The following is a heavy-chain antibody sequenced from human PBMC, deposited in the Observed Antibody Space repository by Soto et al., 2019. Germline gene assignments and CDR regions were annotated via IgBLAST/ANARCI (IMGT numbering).Heavy chain of an antibody. CDR1: GCSISSYY. D-gene: IGHD6-13*01. V-gene: IGHV4-4*07. Sequence: SETLSLTCTVSGCSISSYYWSLIRQPAWKGLEWIGRIYTSGSTNYNPSLKSRVTMSVDTSKNQFSLKLSSVTAADTAVYYCARVGSSLHYYGMEVWGQGTTVTLSS. CDR2: IYTSGST. CDR3: ARVGSSLHYYGMEV. J-gene: IGHJ6*02.